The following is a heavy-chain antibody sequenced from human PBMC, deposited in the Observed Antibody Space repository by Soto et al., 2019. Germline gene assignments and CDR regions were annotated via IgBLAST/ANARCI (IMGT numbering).Heavy chain of an antibody. CDR2: IYYSGST. J-gene: IGHJ3*02. CDR3: ARYIVVVVAATAGDAFDI. D-gene: IGHD2-15*01. Sequence: SETLSLTCTVSGGSISSSSYYWGWIRQPPGKGLEWIGSIYYSGSTYYNPSLKSRVTISVDTSKNQFSLKLSSVTAADTAVYYCARYIVVVVAATAGDAFDIWGQGTMVT. CDR1: GGSISSSSYY. V-gene: IGHV4-39*01.